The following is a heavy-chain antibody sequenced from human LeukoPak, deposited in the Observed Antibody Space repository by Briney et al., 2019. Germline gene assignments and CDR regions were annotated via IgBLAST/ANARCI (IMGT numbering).Heavy chain of an antibody. V-gene: IGHV4-4*02. CDR1: GVSISSSEW. J-gene: IGHJ4*02. Sequence: SETLSLTCAVSGVSISSSEWWIWVRQPPGQGLEWIGEIHRDGRTRYNPSRKSRVTMSIDYSKNQFSLKVSSVTAADTAIYYCGKTDIYFNPIDYWGPGSLVTVSS. D-gene: IGHD3-9*01. CDR2: IHRDGRT. CDR3: GKTDIYFNPIDY.